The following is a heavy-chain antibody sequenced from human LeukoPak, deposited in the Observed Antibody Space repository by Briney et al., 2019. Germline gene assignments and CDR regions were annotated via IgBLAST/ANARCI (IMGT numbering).Heavy chain of an antibody. CDR3: ARGIIGYYFDY. D-gene: IGHD2-15*01. Sequence: ASVKVSCKTSGYTFTIYGISWVRQGPGQGLEWMGLISTYGNTNYAQNLQGRVTMITDTSTSTEYMELRSLRSDDTAVYYCARGIIGYYFDYWGQGTLVTVSS. CDR1: GYTFTIYG. CDR2: ISTYGNT. J-gene: IGHJ4*02. V-gene: IGHV1-18*01.